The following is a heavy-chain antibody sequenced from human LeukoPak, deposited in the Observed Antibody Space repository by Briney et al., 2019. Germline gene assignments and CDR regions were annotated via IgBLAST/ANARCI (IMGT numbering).Heavy chain of an antibody. J-gene: IGHJ4*02. CDR1: GGSIGSYY. D-gene: IGHD4-17*01. CDR3: ARDRYGDYFDY. Sequence: PSETLSLTCTVSGGSIGSYYWSWIRQPPGKGLEWIGYIYYSGSTNYNPSLKSRVTISVDTSKNQFSLKLSSVTAADTAVYYCARDRYGDYFDYWGQGTLVTVSS. CDR2: IYYSGST. V-gene: IGHV4-59*01.